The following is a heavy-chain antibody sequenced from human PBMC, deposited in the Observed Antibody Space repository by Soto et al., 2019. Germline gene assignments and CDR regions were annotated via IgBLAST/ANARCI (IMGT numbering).Heavy chain of an antibody. Sequence: QVQLVQSGAEVKKPGASVKVSCKASGYTFTNSDINWVRQAPGQGLEWMGWMNPDSGHAAYAQKFQGRVTLTTSTSTSTVYMEMRSLGSEDTAVYYCARRPHCSGGICYYGLDYWGQGTLVTVSS. CDR2: MNPDSGHA. V-gene: IGHV1-8*01. J-gene: IGHJ4*02. D-gene: IGHD2-15*01. CDR3: ARRPHCSGGICYYGLDY. CDR1: GYTFTNSD.